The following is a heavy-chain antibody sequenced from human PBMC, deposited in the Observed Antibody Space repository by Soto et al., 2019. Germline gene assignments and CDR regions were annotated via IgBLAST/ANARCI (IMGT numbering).Heavy chain of an antibody. J-gene: IGHJ3*01. CDR2: ISPSGTTI. CDR1: GLTFSSYE. D-gene: IGHD2-15*01. CDR3: ARGGYCDTHTCYPLNAFDA. V-gene: IGHV3-48*03. Sequence: PGGSLRLSCAVSGLTFSSYEMNWVRQAPEKGLEWVSYISPSGTTIYADSVRGRFTISRDNAKNSLYLQMNSLRAEDTAVYYCARGGYCDTHTCYPLNAFDAWGQGTVAT.